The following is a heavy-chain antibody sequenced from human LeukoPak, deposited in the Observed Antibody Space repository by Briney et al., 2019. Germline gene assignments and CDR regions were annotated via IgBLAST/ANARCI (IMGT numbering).Heavy chain of an antibody. V-gene: IGHV5-51*01. J-gene: IGHJ4*02. CDR3: ASSIEYGGNSGPFDY. CDR2: IYPGDSDT. D-gene: IGHD4-23*01. CDR1: GYSFTSYW. Sequence: GESLKISCKGSGYSFTSYWIGWVRQMPGKGLEWMGIIYPGDSDTRYSPSFQGQVTISADKSISTAYLQWSSLKASDTAMYYCASSIEYGGNSGPFDYWDQGTLVTVSS.